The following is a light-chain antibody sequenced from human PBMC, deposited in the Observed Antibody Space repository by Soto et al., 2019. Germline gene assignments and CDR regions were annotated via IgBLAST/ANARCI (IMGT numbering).Light chain of an antibody. V-gene: IGLV1-40*01. CDR1: SSNIGAGYD. Sequence: QSVLTQPPSVSGAPGQRVTISCTGSSSNIGAGYDVHWYQQLPGTAPKLLIYGNNNRPSGVPDRFSGSKSGTSASLAITGRQAADEADYYCQSYDSSMSGSVFGGGTKLTVL. CDR2: GNN. CDR3: QSYDSSMSGSV. J-gene: IGLJ3*02.